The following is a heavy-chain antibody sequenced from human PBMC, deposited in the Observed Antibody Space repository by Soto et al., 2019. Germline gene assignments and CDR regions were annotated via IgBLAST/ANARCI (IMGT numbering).Heavy chain of an antibody. CDR1: GYTFTSYG. CDR2: ITTYNGYP. D-gene: IGHD5-12*01. Sequence: ASVKVSCKTAGYTFTSYGISWVRQAPGQGLEWIGWITTYNGYPIYTQKLQGRVTMTADTSTNTAYMELRSLKSDDTAVYYCASQPYSGYNGDFDDWGQGTRVTVAS. CDR3: ASQPYSGYNGDFDD. V-gene: IGHV1-18*01. J-gene: IGHJ4*02.